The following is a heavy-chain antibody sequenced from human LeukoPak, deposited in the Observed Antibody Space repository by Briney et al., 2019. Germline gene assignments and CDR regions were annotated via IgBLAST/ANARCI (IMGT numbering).Heavy chain of an antibody. D-gene: IGHD3-9*01. CDR3: AKHPLTSSNYYMDV. J-gene: IGHJ6*03. CDR2: ITGAGDST. V-gene: IGHV3-23*01. CDR1: GFTFSNYA. Sequence: QAGGSLRLSCAASGFTFSNYAMSWVRQAPGKGLEWISIITGAGDSTSYADSVKGRFTGRFTISRDNSKNTLYLHMSSLRAEDTAVYFCAKHPLTSSNYYMDVWGKGTAVTVSS.